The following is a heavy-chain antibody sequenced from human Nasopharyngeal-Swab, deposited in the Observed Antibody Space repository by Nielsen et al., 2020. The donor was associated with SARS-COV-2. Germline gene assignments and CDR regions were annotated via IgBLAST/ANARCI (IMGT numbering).Heavy chain of an antibody. D-gene: IGHD2-15*01. CDR2: ISAYNGNT. Sequence: ASVKVSCKASGYTFTSYGISWVRQAPGQGLEWMGWISAYNGNTNYAQKFQGRVTMTRDTSTSTVYMELSSLRSEDTAVYYCARDWSLSGGSCYGYWGQGTLVTVSS. V-gene: IGHV1-18*01. J-gene: IGHJ4*02. CDR3: ARDWSLSGGSCYGY. CDR1: GYTFTSYG.